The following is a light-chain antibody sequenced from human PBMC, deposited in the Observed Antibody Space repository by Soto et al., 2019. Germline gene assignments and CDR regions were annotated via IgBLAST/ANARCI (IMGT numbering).Light chain of an antibody. CDR2: GAS. J-gene: IGKJ4*01. CDR1: QSVSSS. V-gene: IGKV3-15*01. CDR3: QQYGSSPRLT. Sequence: EIVLTQSPGTLSLSPGERATLSCRASQSVSSSLAWYQQKPGQAPRLLIYGASSRATSIPARFSGSGSGTEFTLTISSLQSEDFAVYYCQQYGSSPRLTFGGGTKVDIK.